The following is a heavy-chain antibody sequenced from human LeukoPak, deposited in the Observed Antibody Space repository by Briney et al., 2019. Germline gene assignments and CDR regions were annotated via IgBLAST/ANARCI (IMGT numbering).Heavy chain of an antibody. J-gene: IGHJ4*02. Sequence: GGSLRLSCAASGSTVSSSYMSWVRQAPGKGLEWVSVIYRGGSTYYADSVKGRFTISRDNSKNTLYLQMSSLRAEDTAVYYCARRPPTNWGLDYWGQGTLVTVSS. V-gene: IGHV3-53*01. CDR3: ARRPPTNWGLDY. CDR2: IYRGGST. D-gene: IGHD7-27*01. CDR1: GSTVSSSY.